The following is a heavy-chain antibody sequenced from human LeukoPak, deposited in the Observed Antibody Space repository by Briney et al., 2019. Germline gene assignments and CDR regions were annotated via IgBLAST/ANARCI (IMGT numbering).Heavy chain of an antibody. CDR2: IFPSGGEI. J-gene: IGHJ4*02. V-gene: IGHV3-23*01. D-gene: IGHD6-19*01. CDR1: GFTFSAFT. CDR3: AREGYSSGWYFLGY. Sequence: GGSLRLSCAASGFTFSAFTMIWVRQPPGKGLEWVSSIFPSGGEIHYADSVRGRFTISRDSSKNTLYLQMNSLRSDDTAVYYCAREGYSSGWYFLGYWGQGTLVTVSS.